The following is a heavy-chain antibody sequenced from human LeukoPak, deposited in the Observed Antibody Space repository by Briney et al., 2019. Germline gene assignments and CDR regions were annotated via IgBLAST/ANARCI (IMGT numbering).Heavy chain of an antibody. CDR2: INPSGGST. D-gene: IGHD5-12*01. CDR3: ARVGGSGYSGYVSEFYY. Sequence: ASVKVSCKASGYIFTGYYMHWVRQAPGQGLEWMGIINPSGGSTNYAQKFQGRVTMTRDMSTSTVYMELSSLRSEDTAVYYCARVGGSGYSGYVSEFYYWGQGTLVTVSS. J-gene: IGHJ4*02. CDR1: GYIFTGYY. V-gene: IGHV1-46*01.